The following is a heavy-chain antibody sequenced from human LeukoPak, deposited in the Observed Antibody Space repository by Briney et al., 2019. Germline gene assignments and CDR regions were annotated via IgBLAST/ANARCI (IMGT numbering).Heavy chain of an antibody. CDR2: ISYDGSNK. D-gene: IGHD3-9*01. V-gene: IGHV3-30-3*01. J-gene: IGHJ3*02. Sequence: GGSLRLSCAASGFTFSSYAMHRVRQAPGKGLEWVAVISYDGSNKYYADSVKGRFTISRDNSKNTLYLQMNSLRAEDTAVYYCARGEVLRYFDWLPEGDAFDIWGQGTMVTVSS. CDR1: GFTFSSYA. CDR3: ARGEVLRYFDWLPEGDAFDI.